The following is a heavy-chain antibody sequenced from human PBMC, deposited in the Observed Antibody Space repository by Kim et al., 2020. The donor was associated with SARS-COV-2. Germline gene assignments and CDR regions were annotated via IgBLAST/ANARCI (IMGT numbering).Heavy chain of an antibody. CDR2: IRSKAYCITT. CDR3: TSDVGLVVVTRTHYYYGMDV. Sequence: GGSLRLSCTASGFTFGDYAMSWFRQAPGKGLEWVGFIRSKAYCITTEYSASVKGRFTISRDDSTSIAYLQMNSRKDEDTSVYYCTSDVGLVVVTRTHYYYGMDVWGQGTTVTVSS. CDR1: GFTFGDYA. D-gene: IGHD3-22*01. J-gene: IGHJ6*02. V-gene: IGHV3-49*03.